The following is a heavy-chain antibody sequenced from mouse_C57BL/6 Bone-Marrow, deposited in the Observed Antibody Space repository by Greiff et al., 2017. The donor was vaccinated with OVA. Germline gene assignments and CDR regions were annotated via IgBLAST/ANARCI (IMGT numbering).Heavy chain of an antibody. CDR1: GFTFNTYA. CDR2: IRRKSSNYAT. D-gene: IGHD1-1*01. V-gene: IGHV10-3*01. Sequence: EVKVIESGGGLVQPKGSLKLSCAASGFTFNTYAMHWVRQAPGQGLEWVARIRRKSSNYATYYAVSVKDRFTISKDDSQSMLYMQMNSLKTKDTAMYYCVKGGNGPWYFDVWGTGTTVTVSS. CDR3: VKGGNGPWYFDV. J-gene: IGHJ1*03.